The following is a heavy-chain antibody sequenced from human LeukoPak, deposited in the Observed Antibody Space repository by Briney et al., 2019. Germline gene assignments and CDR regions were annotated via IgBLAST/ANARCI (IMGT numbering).Heavy chain of an antibody. CDR2: ISSSSSTI. CDR3: AREDWFDP. Sequence: GGSLRLSCAASGFTFSSYSMNWIRQAPGKGLEWVSYISSSSSTIYYADSVKGRFTISRDNAKNSLYLQMNSLRAEDTAVYYCAREDWFDPWGQGTLVTVSS. CDR1: GFTFSSYS. V-gene: IGHV3-48*01. J-gene: IGHJ5*02.